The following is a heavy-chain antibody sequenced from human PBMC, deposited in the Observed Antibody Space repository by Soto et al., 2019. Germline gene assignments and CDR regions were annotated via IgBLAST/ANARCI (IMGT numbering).Heavy chain of an antibody. CDR1: GFTFSTYG. CDR3: AKVGSTAYCGGDCSNAY. J-gene: IGHJ4*02. D-gene: IGHD2-21*02. V-gene: IGHV3-30*18. CDR2: ISFDGTNK. Sequence: GGSLRLSCAASGFTFSTYGMHWVRQAPGKGLEGVAFISFDGTNKYFADSVKGRFTLSRDNSKNTLYLQMNSLRAEDTAVYYCAKVGSTAYCGGDCSNAYWGQGTLVTVSS.